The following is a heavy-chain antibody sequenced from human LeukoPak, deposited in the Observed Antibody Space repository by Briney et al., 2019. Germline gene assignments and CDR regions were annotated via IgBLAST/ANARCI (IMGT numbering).Heavy chain of an antibody. Sequence: GRSLRLSCAASGFTFSSYGMRWVRQAPGKGLEWVAVIWYDGSNKYYADSVKGRFTISRDNSKNTLYLQMNSLRAEDTAVYYCAKLGQGSSSVDYWGQGTLVTVSS. V-gene: IGHV3-33*06. CDR2: IWYDGSNK. CDR3: AKLGQGSSSVDY. J-gene: IGHJ4*02. CDR1: GFTFSSYG. D-gene: IGHD3-10*01.